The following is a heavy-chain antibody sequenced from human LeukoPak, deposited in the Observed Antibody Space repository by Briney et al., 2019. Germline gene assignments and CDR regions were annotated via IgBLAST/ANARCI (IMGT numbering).Heavy chain of an antibody. Sequence: ASVKASCKASGYTFTDYYMHWVRQAPGQGLEWMGWINPSSGGTNYAQKCQGRVNMTRDTSISTAYMGLGRLRSDDTAVYYWARTRDPHDYWGQGTLVTVSS. V-gene: IGHV1-2*02. J-gene: IGHJ4*02. CDR1: GYTFTDYY. CDR3: ARTRDPHDY. CDR2: INPSSGGT.